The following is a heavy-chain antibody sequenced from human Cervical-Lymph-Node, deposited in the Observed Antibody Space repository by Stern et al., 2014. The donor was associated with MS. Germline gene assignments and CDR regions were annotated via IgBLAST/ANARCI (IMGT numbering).Heavy chain of an antibody. CDR1: GASITNRDY. J-gene: IGHJ2*01. CDR3: ARGVTAVTNYVPNWCFDL. D-gene: IGHD4-11*01. Sequence: QVQLQESGPGLVKPSETLSLTCTVSGASITNRDYWGWIRQPPGKGLEWIGSVYYSGITYYRPSLKSRAAISLDTSRNQFFLRLNSVTATDTAVYFCARGVTAVTNYVPNWCFDLWGRGTLVTVSS. V-gene: IGHV4-39*02. CDR2: VYYSGIT.